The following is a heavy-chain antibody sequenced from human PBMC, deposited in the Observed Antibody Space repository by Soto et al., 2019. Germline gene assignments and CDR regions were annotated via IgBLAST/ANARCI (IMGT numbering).Heavy chain of an antibody. CDR2: IQWCSGSL. Sequence: DVRLVESGGGLVQPGRPLRLACIASGFTFDDHVMHWVRRAPGKGREWVSGIQWCSGSLDYANSVKGRFTLSRNHAQKSLYLQMNSVRREDTALYYCVKGVRKPGPIKEWGYYLDQWGQGSQVTVSS. CDR1: GFTFDDHV. CDR3: VKGVRKPGPIKEWGYYLDQ. J-gene: IGHJ4*02. V-gene: IGHV3-9*01. D-gene: IGHD1-26*01.